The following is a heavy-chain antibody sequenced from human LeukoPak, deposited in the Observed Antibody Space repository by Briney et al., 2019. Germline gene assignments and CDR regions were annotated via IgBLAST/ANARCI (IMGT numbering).Heavy chain of an antibody. D-gene: IGHD6-13*01. CDR1: GGSISSRYY. CDR2: LYYTGST. Sequence: SETLSLTCSVSGGSISSRYYWGWIRPSPGKGLEWIGGLYYTGSTYYNPSLKSRITISVDTSKNQFSLKFVTAADTAVYYCASVYSLYDNWGQGILVIVSS. V-gene: IGHV4-39*01. CDR3: ASVYSLYDN. J-gene: IGHJ4*02.